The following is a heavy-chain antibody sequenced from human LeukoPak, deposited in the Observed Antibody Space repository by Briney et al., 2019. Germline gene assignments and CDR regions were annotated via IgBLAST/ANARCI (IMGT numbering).Heavy chain of an antibody. CDR2: IYYSGST. D-gene: IGHD1-20*01. J-gene: IGHJ1*01. CDR3: ARGQYNWNDGGYFQH. CDR1: GGSISSGDYY. V-gene: IGHV4-30-4*01. Sequence: PSQTLSLTCTVSGGSISSGDYYWSWIRQPPGKGLEWIGYIYYSGSTYYNPSLKSRVTISVDTSNNQFSLKLSSVTAADTAVYYCARGQYNWNDGGYFQHWGQGTLVTVSS.